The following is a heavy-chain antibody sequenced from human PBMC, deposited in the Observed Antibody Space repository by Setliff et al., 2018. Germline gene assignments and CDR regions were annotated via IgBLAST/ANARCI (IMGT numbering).Heavy chain of an antibody. V-gene: IGHV1-69*13. CDR1: GYTFTSYY. J-gene: IGHJ4*02. CDR3: ARDTRDKYDSSGYYLSLDS. Sequence: SVKVSCKSSGYTFTSYYMYWVRQAPGQGLEWMGRIIPVFRTANYAQKFRGRVTITADEVARTAYMELSTLRSEDTAVYYCARDTRDKYDSSGYYLSLDSWGQGSLVTVSS. CDR2: IIPVFRTA. D-gene: IGHD3-22*01.